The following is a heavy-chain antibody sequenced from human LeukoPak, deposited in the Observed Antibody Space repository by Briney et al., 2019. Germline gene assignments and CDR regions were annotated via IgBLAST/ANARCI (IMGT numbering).Heavy chain of an antibody. CDR2: IRCIGMT. J-gene: IGHJ6*03. CDR3: AREASSDPRLSSYFLDV. D-gene: IGHD6-19*01. Sequence: PSETLSLTRSVSGDSISSHFWSWIRQPPGKGLEWIGYIRCIGMTNYNPSIKSRATLSVDTSTNQFSLKLTSVTAADTAFYFGAREASSDPRLSSYFLDVWGEGTAVTVSS. CDR1: GDSISSHF. V-gene: IGHV4-59*11.